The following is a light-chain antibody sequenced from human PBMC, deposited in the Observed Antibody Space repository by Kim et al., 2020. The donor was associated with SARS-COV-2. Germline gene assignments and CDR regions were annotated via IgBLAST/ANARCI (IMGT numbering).Light chain of an antibody. CDR3: QVWDSSRLWV. Sequence: SYELTQPPSVSVAPGKTARITCGGNNIGSKSVHWYQQKPGQAPVLVIYYDSDRPSGIPERFSGSHSGNKATLTISRVEAGDEADYYCQVWDSSRLWVFGGGTQLTVL. CDR2: YDS. CDR1: NIGSKS. J-gene: IGLJ3*02. V-gene: IGLV3-21*04.